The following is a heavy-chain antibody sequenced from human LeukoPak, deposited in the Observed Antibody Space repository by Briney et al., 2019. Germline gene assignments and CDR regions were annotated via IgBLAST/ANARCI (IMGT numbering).Heavy chain of an antibody. J-gene: IGHJ5*02. CDR1: GYTFTGYY. V-gene: IGHV1-2*02. CDR3: ARAPTPRWFGEFS. D-gene: IGHD3-10*01. Sequence: ASVKVSCKASGYTFTGYYMHWVRQAPGQGLEWMGWINPNSGGTNYAQKFQGRVTMTRDTSISTAYMELSRLRSDDTAVYYCARAPTPRWFGEFSWGQGTLVTVSS. CDR2: INPNSGGT.